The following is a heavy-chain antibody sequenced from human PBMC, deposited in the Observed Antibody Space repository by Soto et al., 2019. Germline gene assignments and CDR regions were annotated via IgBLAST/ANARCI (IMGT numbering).Heavy chain of an antibody. V-gene: IGHV1-69*13. D-gene: IGHD2-15*01. CDR1: GGTFSSYA. J-gene: IGHJ6*02. Sequence: ASVKVSCKASGGTFSSYAISWVRQAPGQGLEWMGGIIPIFGTANYAQKFQGRVTITADESTSTAYMELSSLRSEDTAMYYCARQFHDNSGGGYYYGLDVWGLGTTVTVSS. CDR2: IIPIFGTA. CDR3: ARQFHDNSGGGYYYGLDV.